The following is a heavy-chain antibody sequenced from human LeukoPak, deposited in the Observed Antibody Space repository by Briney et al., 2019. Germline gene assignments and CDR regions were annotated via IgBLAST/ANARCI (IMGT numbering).Heavy chain of an antibody. CDR1: GFTFSSYA. D-gene: IGHD6-13*01. CDR3: AKDIAAAGYYFDY. CDR2: ISGSGGST. V-gene: IGHV3-23*01. Sequence: GGSLRLSCAASGFTFSSYAMCWVRQAPGKGLEWVSAISGSGGSTYYADSVKGRFTISRDNSKNTLYLQMNSLRAEDTAVYYCAKDIAAAGYYFDYWGQGTLVTVSS. J-gene: IGHJ4*02.